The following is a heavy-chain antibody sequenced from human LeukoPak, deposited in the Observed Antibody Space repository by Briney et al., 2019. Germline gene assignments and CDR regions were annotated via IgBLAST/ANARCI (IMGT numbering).Heavy chain of an antibody. V-gene: IGHV1-18*01. CDR2: ISAYNGNT. CDR1: GYTFTSYG. CDR3: ANLFSVAVAGTLPVY. D-gene: IGHD6-19*01. J-gene: IGHJ4*02. Sequence: ASVKVSCKASGYTFTSYGISWVRQAPGQGLEWMGWISAYNGNTNYAQKLQGRVTMTTDTSTSTAYMELRSLRSDDTAVYYCANLFSVAVAGTLPVYWGQGTLVTVSS.